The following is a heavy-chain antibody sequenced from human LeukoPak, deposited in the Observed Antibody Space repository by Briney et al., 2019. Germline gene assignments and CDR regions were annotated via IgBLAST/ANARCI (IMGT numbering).Heavy chain of an antibody. CDR2: ISGSGDST. J-gene: IGHJ4*02. D-gene: IGHD6-13*01. Sequence: AGSLRLSCAASRFTFSSYAMNWVRQAPGKGLERVSGISGSGDSTYYADSVKGRFTISRDNSKNTLYLQMNSMRAEDTALYYCAKRVHSSSWYAAFDSWGQGTLVTVSS. V-gene: IGHV3-23*01. CDR3: AKRVHSSSWYAAFDS. CDR1: RFTFSSYA.